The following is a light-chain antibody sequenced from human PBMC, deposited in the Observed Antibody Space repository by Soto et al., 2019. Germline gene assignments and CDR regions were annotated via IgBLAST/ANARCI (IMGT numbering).Light chain of an antibody. CDR2: DVS. CDR1: SSDVGSYNY. V-gene: IGLV2-14*01. J-gene: IGLJ3*02. Sequence: QSALTQPASVSGSPGQSITISCTGTSSDVGSYNYVSWCQQHPGKAPKLMIYDVSYRPSGVSDRFSGSKSGNTASLTISGLPAEDEADYYCISYSTRRPPHWVFGGGTKLTVL. CDR3: ISYSTRRPPHWV.